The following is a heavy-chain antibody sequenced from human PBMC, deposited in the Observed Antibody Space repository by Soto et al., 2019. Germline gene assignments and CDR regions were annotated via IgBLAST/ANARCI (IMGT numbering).Heavy chain of an antibody. J-gene: IGHJ4*02. CDR1: GGSITRNDHY. V-gene: IGHV4-39*01. Sequence: QLQLQESGPGLVRPSETLSLICTVSGGSITRNDHYWGWIRQSPGKGLEWIGDIKSSGSTNYNLALKSRVSMSVETSKSQFSLKMNSVTAADTAVYCCARLGSSGWYQGSYFDYWGQGTLVTVSS. D-gene: IGHD6-19*01. CDR2: IKSSGST. CDR3: ARLGSSGWYQGSYFDY.